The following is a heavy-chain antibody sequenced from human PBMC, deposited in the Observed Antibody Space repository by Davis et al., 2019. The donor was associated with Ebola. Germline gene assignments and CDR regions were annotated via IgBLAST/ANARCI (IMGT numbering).Heavy chain of an antibody. V-gene: IGHV3-48*02. Sequence: GGSPSPPFAASGFPFSPYSMHWVRPAPGQRLEWGSSIPTRSSAMYYADSVKGRFTISRDNARNSLYLQMNSLRDEDTAVYYCARQQGGSSNNGYYFDYWGQGTLLTVSS. CDR1: GFPFSPYS. CDR3: ARQQGGSSNNGYYFDY. D-gene: IGHD4-11*01. J-gene: IGHJ4*02. CDR2: IPTRSSAM.